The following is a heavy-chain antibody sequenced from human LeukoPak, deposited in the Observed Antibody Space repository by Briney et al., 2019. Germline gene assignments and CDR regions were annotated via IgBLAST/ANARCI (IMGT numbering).Heavy chain of an antibody. CDR2: ISGSGGST. CDR1: GFTFSSYA. D-gene: IGHD3-3*01. Sequence: GGSLRLSCAASGFTFSSYAMSWVRQAPGNGLEWVSAISGSGGSTYYADSVKGRFTISRDNSKNTLYLQMNSLRAEDTAVYYCAKDTYYDFWSGYYLSGYFDYWGQGTLVTVSS. CDR3: AKDTYYDFWSGYYLSGYFDY. V-gene: IGHV3-23*01. J-gene: IGHJ4*02.